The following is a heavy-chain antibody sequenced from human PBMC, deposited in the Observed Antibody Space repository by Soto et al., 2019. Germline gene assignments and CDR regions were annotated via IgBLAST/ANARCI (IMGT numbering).Heavy chain of an antibody. V-gene: IGHV3-30*18. J-gene: IGHJ6*02. CDR1: GFTFSSYG. CDR3: AKDFSSSNYGMDV. CDR2: ISYDGSNK. D-gene: IGHD6-13*01. Sequence: ESGGGVVQPGRSLRLSCAASGFTFSSYGMHWVRQAPGKGLEWVAVISYDGSNKYYADSVKGRFTISRDNSKNTLYLQMNSLRAEDTAVYYCAKDFSSSNYGMDVWGQGTTVTVSS.